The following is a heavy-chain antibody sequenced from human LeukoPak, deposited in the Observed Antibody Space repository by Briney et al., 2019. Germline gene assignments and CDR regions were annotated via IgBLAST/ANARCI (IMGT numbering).Heavy chain of an antibody. V-gene: IGHV3-48*01. Sequence: PGGSLRLSCAVSGFSDRSNYMSWVRQAPGKGLEWVSYISSSSSTIYYADSVKGRFTISRDNAKNSLYLQMNSLRAEDTAVYYCAKDIPVIAVAGPFDYWGQGTLVTVSS. CDR1: GFSDRSNY. CDR2: ISSSSSTI. J-gene: IGHJ4*02. CDR3: AKDIPVIAVAGPFDY. D-gene: IGHD6-19*01.